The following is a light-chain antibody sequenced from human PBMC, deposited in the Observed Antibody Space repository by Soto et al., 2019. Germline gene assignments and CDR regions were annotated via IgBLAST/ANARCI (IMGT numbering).Light chain of an antibody. J-gene: IGKJ2*01. Sequence: EIVLTQSPGTLSLSPGERATLSCRASQSVSTSSLAWYQQNPGQAPKLLIYGASNRATGIPDRFSGSGSGTDFTLTIRRLEPEDFAVFYCQQYGSSPPTFGQGTNLEIK. V-gene: IGKV3-20*01. CDR1: QSVSTSS. CDR3: QQYGSSPPT. CDR2: GAS.